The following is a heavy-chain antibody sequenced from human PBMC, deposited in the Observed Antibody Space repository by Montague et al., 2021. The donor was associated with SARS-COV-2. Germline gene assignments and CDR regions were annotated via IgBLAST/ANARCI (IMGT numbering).Heavy chain of an antibody. V-gene: IGHV4-34*01. D-gene: IGHD3-3*01. CDR1: GGSFSGYY. Sequence: SETLSLTCAVYGGSFSGYYWSWIRQPPGKGLEWIGEINHSGSTNYNSSLKSRVTISVDTSKNQRSLKLSSVTAADTAMYYCARGRTDLGAYFGFLSGYYWGGRNGLDPWGQGTMVTVSS. CDR3: ARGRTDLGAYFGFLSGYYWGGRNGLDP. CDR2: INHSGST. J-gene: IGHJ5*01.